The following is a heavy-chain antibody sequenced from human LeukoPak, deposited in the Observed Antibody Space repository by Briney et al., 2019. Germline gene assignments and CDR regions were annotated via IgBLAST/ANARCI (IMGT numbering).Heavy chain of an antibody. CDR1: GYTFTTYY. Sequence: GASVKVSCKASGYTFTTYYMHWVRQAPGQGLEWMGIINPSGGSTSYAQKFQGRVTMTRDMSTSTVYMDLSSLRSEDTAVYYCARVRSLWFGELGYYMDVWGKGTTVTISS. J-gene: IGHJ6*03. D-gene: IGHD3-10*01. V-gene: IGHV1-46*01. CDR2: INPSGGST. CDR3: ARVRSLWFGELGYYMDV.